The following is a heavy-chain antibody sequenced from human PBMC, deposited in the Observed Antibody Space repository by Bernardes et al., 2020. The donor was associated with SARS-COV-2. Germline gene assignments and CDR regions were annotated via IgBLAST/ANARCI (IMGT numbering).Heavy chain of an antibody. D-gene: IGHD3-10*01. V-gene: IGHV4-4*07. Sequence: SETLSLTCSVSGGSISTYYWSWIRQPAGKGLEWIGRMSASGNSNHNPSLRSRITMSVDTPQNQLSLELSSVTAADTAVYYCAREGGTSGRGMDVWGQGTTVTVSS. J-gene: IGHJ6*02. CDR1: GGSISTYY. CDR2: MSASGNS. CDR3: AREGGTSGRGMDV.